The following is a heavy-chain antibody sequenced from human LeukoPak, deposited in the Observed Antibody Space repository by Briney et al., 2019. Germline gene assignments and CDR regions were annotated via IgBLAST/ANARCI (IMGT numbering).Heavy chain of an antibody. CDR1: GIAVSGNY. D-gene: IGHD1-26*01. Sequence: GGSLRLSCAASGIAVSGNYMSWVRQPPGKGLEWVSFISINTDTFYADSVRGRFTISRDSSKNTLFLQMNSLRDEDSAVYYCAIAQSWDELFDSWGQGTLVTVSS. V-gene: IGHV3-53*01. CDR2: ISINTDT. J-gene: IGHJ4*02. CDR3: AIAQSWDELFDS.